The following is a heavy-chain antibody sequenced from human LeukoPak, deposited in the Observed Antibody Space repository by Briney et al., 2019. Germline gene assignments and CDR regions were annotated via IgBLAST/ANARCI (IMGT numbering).Heavy chain of an antibody. CDR3: AKDNWEYYYYFYLDV. D-gene: IGHD7-27*01. CDR2: ISKDGTKY. Sequence: PGRSLRLSCAASGFAFSSNGIHWVRQAPGKGLEWVAVISKDGTKYYFADPVKGRFTISRDNSKNTVYLHMSSLRAEDTAVYYCAKDNWEYYYYFYLDVWGKGTTVTVSS. V-gene: IGHV3-30*18. CDR1: GFAFSSNG. J-gene: IGHJ6*03.